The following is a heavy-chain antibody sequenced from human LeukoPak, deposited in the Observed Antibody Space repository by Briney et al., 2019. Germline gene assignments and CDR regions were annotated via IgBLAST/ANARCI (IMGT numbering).Heavy chain of an antibody. CDR2: IFYRGNS. J-gene: IGHJ4*02. Sequence: SQTLSLTRSVSGGSISSGGSYWSWIRQHPGKGLEWIGYIFYRGNSYYNPSLKSRVTISKDTSKSQFSLRLSSVTAADTAVYYCARASGCPSSSCYSGYFDCWGQGTLVTVSS. CDR3: ARASGCPSSSCYSGYFDC. CDR1: GGSISSGGSY. V-gene: IGHV4-31*03. D-gene: IGHD2-2*01.